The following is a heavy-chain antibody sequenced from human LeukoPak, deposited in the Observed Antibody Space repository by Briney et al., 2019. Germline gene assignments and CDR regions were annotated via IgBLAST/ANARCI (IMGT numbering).Heavy chain of an antibody. Sequence: ASVKVSCKASGYTFTSYGISWVRQAPGQGLEWIGWISAYNGNTNYAQKLQGRVTMTTDTSTSTAYMELRSLRSDDTAVYYCARGPPYYDFWSGYYMGERYYFDYWGQGTLVTVSS. CDR1: GYTFTSYG. J-gene: IGHJ4*02. CDR3: ARGPPYYDFWSGYYMGERYYFDY. CDR2: ISAYNGNT. D-gene: IGHD3-3*01. V-gene: IGHV1-18*01.